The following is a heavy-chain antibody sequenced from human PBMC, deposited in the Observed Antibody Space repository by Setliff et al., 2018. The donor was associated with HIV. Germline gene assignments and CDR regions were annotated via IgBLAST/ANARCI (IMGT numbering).Heavy chain of an antibody. Sequence: GASVKVSCKASGGTFSSYAISWVRQAPGQGLEWMGGIIPIFGTANYAQKFQGRVTITTDESTSTAYMELSSLSSEDTAVYYCVRVGPWYYGRSGYLASWDYWGQGTQVTVSS. D-gene: IGHD3-22*01. CDR1: GGTFSSYA. CDR3: VRVGPWYYGRSGYLASWDY. J-gene: IGHJ4*02. CDR2: IIPIFGTA. V-gene: IGHV1-69*05.